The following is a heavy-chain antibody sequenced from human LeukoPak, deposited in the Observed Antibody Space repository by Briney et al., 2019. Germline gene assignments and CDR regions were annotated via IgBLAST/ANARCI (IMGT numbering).Heavy chain of an antibody. V-gene: IGHV3-7*05. Sequence: GGSLRLSCAASGFTLRSYWISGVREAPGKGLEWVTNIKQDGSEEVYVDSVKGRFTISRDNAKNSLFLQMNTLRAEDTAVYYCARDPYSSTWSYGMDVWGQGTTVTVSS. CDR3: ARDPYSSTWSYGMDV. CDR2: IKQDGSEE. J-gene: IGHJ6*02. D-gene: IGHD6-6*01. CDR1: GFTLRSYW.